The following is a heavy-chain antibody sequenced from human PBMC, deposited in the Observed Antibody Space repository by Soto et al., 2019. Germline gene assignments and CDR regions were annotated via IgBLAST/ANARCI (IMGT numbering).Heavy chain of an antibody. D-gene: IGHD2-15*01. CDR1: GFTFSSYS. V-gene: IGHV3-48*02. CDR3: ASSTIYSRRSPSYYFDY. CDR2: ISSSSSTI. J-gene: IGHJ4*02. Sequence: GGSLRLSCAASGFTFSSYSMNWVRQAPGKGLGWVSYISSSSSTIYYADSVKGRFTISRDNAKNSLYLQMNSLRDEDTAVYYCASSTIYSRRSPSYYFDYWGQGTLVTVSS.